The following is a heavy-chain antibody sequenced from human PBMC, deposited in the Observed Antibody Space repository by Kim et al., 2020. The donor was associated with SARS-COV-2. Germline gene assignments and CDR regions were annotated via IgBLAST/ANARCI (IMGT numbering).Heavy chain of an antibody. J-gene: IGHJ6*02. CDR2: IYSGGST. Sequence: GGSLRLSCAASGFTVSSNYMSWVRQAPGKGLEWVSVIYSGGSTYYADSVKGRFTISRDNSKNTLYLQMNSLRAEDTAVYYCARDRQASSTSCYGCRHYGMDVWGQGTTVTVSS. D-gene: IGHD2-2*01. CDR1: GFTVSSNY. CDR3: ARDRQASSTSCYGCRHYGMDV. V-gene: IGHV3-53*01.